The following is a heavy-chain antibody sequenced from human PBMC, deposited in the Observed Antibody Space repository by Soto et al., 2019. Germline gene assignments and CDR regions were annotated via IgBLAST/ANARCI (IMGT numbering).Heavy chain of an antibody. CDR1: GFTFSSYG. CDR2: ISYDGSNK. Sequence: QVQLVESGGGVVQPGRSLRLSCAASGFTFSSYGMHWVRQAPGKGLEWVAVISYDGSNKYYADSVKGRFTISRDNSKNTLYLQMNSLRAEDTAVYYCAKERLWFGELDYWGQGTLVTVSS. D-gene: IGHD3-10*01. CDR3: AKERLWFGELDY. V-gene: IGHV3-30*18. J-gene: IGHJ4*02.